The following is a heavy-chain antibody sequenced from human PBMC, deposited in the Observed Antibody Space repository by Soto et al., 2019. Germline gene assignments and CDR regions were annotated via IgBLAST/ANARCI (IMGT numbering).Heavy chain of an antibody. Sequence: QVQLVESGGGVVQPGRSLRLSCAASGFTFSSYGIHWVRQAPGKGLEWVAVISYDGSNKYYADSVKGRFTISRDNSKNTLYLQTNSLRAEDTAVYYCAKDHYDTLTGYYGPDYWGQGTLVTVSS. D-gene: IGHD3-9*01. CDR2: ISYDGSNK. CDR1: GFTFSSYG. J-gene: IGHJ4*02. CDR3: AKDHYDTLTGYYGPDY. V-gene: IGHV3-30*18.